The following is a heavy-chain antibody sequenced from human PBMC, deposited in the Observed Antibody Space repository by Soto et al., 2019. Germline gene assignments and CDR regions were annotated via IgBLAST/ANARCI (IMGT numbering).Heavy chain of an antibody. D-gene: IGHD6-19*01. CDR2: INPSGASP. CDR1: GYTFTSYY. CDR3: ARDSSGWYYCDY. Sequence: QVQLVQSGAEVKKPGASVKVSCKASGYTFTSYYMHWVRQAPGQGLEWMGIINPSGASPTYAQKFQGRVTMTRDTSTSTVYMELSSLRSEDTAVYYCARDSSGWYYCDYWGQGTLVTVSS. J-gene: IGHJ4*02. V-gene: IGHV1-46*01.